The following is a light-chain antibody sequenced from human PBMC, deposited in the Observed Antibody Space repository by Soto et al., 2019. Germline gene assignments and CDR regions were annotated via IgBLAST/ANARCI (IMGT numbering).Light chain of an antibody. V-gene: IGKV1-39*01. CDR3: QQSSSTPIT. CDR1: QSIGNY. CDR2: AAS. Sequence: DIQMTQSPSSLSASVGDRVTITCRASQSIGNYLNWYQQKPGKAPQLLIYAASSLQSGVPSRFSGSRSVTDFTLTISSLQPEDFATYYCQQSSSTPITFGQGTRLEIK. J-gene: IGKJ5*01.